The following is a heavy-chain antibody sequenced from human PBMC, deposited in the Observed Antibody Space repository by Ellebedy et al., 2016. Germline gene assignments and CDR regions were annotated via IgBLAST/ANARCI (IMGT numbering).Heavy chain of an antibody. J-gene: IGHJ3*01. D-gene: IGHD1-26*01. CDR1: GFTFSTYA. Sequence: GESLKISCAGSGFTFSTYALSWVRQAPGKGLEWVSGVSDSGDATYYADSVKGRFTISRDNAKNTLSLQMNSLRADDTAVYYRVRDGKPAAFDLWGQGTMVTVSS. V-gene: IGHV3-23*01. CDR3: VRDGKPAAFDL. CDR2: VSDSGDAT.